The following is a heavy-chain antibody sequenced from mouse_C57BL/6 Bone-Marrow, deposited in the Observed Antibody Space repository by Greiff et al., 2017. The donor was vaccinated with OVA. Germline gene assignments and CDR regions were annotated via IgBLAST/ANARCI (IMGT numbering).Heavy chain of an antibody. Sequence: QVQLQQPGAELVKPGASVKMSCKASGYTFTSYWITWVKQRPGQGLEWIGDIYPGSGSTNYNEKFKSKATLTVDTPSSTAYMQLSSLTSEDSAVYYCARNGWLLPWYFDVWGTGTTVTVSS. CDR1: GYTFTSYW. V-gene: IGHV1-55*01. J-gene: IGHJ1*03. CDR2: IYPGSGST. D-gene: IGHD2-3*01. CDR3: ARNGWLLPWYFDV.